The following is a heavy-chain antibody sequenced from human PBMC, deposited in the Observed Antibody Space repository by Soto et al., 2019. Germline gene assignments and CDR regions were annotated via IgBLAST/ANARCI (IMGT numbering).Heavy chain of an antibody. Sequence: PSETLSLTCTVSGGSISSGGYYWRWIRQHPGKGLEWIGYIYYSGSTYYNPSLKSRVTISVDTSKNQFSLKLSSVTAADTAVYYCAREYYYDSSGYYLASYGMGVWGQGTTVTVSS. CDR3: AREYYYDSSGYYLASYGMGV. D-gene: IGHD3-22*01. V-gene: IGHV4-31*03. CDR1: GGSISSGGYY. J-gene: IGHJ6*02. CDR2: IYYSGST.